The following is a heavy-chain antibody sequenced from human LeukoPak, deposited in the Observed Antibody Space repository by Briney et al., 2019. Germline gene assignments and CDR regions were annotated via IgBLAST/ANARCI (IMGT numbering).Heavy chain of an antibody. V-gene: IGHV3-15*07. CDR1: GFTFSSYS. Sequence: GGSLRLSCAASGFTFSSYSMNWVRQAPGKGLEWVGRIKSKTDGGTTDYAAPVKGRFTISRDDSKNTLYLQMNSLKTEDTAVYYCTTRTRFGEYGIDVWGQGTTVTVSS. CDR2: IKSKTDGGTT. J-gene: IGHJ6*02. CDR3: TTRTRFGEYGIDV. D-gene: IGHD3-10*01.